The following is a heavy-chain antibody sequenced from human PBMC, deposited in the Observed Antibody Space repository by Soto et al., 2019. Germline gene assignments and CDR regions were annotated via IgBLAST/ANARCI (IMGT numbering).Heavy chain of an antibody. CDR1: GFTFSSYA. J-gene: IGHJ6*02. V-gene: IGHV3-30-3*01. D-gene: IGHD1-26*01. CDR3: ARVFGSYALHYYGMDV. Sequence: GGSLRLSCAASGFTFSSYAMHWVRQAPGKGLEWVAVISYDGSNKYYADSVKGRFTISRDNSKNTLYLQMNSLRAEDTAVYYCARVFGSYALHYYGMDVWGQGTTVTVS. CDR2: ISYDGSNK.